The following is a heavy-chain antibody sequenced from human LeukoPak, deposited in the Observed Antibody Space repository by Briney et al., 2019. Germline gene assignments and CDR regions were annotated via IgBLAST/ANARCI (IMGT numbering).Heavy chain of an antibody. D-gene: IGHD3-3*01. CDR1: GYSFTSYW. CDR2: IYPGDSDT. CDR3: ARSDYDFWSGYSRAMDV. J-gene: IGHJ6*04. Sequence: GESLKISCKGSGYSFTSYWIDWGRQMPGKGLEGMGIIYPGDSDTRYSPSFQGQVTISADKSISTAYLQWSSLKASDTAMYYCARSDYDFWSGYSRAMDVWGKGTTVTVSS. V-gene: IGHV5-51*01.